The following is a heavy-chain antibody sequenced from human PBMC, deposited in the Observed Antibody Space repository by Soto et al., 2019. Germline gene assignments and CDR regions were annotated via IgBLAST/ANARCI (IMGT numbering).Heavy chain of an antibody. CDR3: AKAPQNWSSTTCYFYGMDV. CDR2: ISGSGGST. J-gene: IGHJ6*02. D-gene: IGHD2-2*01. V-gene: IGHV3-23*01. CDR1: GFTFSSYA. Sequence: GGSLRLSCAASGFTFSSYAMSWVRQAPGKGLEWVSAISGSGGSTYYADSVKGRFTISRDNSKNTLYLQMNSLRAEDTAVYYCAKAPQNWSSTTCYFYGMDVWGQGTTFTFSS.